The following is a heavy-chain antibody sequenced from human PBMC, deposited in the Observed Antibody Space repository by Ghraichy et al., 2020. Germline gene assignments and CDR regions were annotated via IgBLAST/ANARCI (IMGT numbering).Heavy chain of an antibody. CDR3: ARARNSSGYYPVGY. V-gene: IGHV4-30-4*08. CDR1: GDSTSSGDYY. CDR2: IYKSGST. D-gene: IGHD3-22*01. Sequence: SETLSLTCTVSGDSTSSGDYYWGWIRQLPGKGLEWIGYIYKSGSTYYHPSLKSRLTISIDASKNQFSLKLNSVTAADTAVYYCARARNSSGYYPVGYWGQGTLSPSPQ. J-gene: IGHJ4*02.